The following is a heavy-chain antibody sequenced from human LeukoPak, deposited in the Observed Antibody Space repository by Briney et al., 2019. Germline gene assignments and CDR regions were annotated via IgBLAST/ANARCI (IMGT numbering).Heavy chain of an antibody. V-gene: IGHV3-73*01. CDR3: TRLRGEKASGDY. CDR1: GVTLSGSA. Sequence: GGSLRLCWAAFGVTLSGSAAHWVRHASGEGVDGVCHIRSKPNNCGTEYAVSVKGRFIISRNDSKNTVFLQMNSLTTEDTAVYYCTRLRGEKASGDYWGQGTLVTVSS. D-gene: IGHD3-10*01. J-gene: IGHJ4*02. CDR2: IRSKPNNCGT.